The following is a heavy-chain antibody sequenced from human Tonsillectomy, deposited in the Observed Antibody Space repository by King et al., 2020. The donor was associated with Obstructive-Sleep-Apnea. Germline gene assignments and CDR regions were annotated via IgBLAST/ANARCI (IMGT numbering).Heavy chain of an antibody. J-gene: IGHJ4*02. Sequence: VQLQESGPGLVKPSETLSLTCTVSGGSISSYYWSWIRQPPGKGLQWVGYIYYTGSTNYNPSLKSRLTISVDTSKNQFSLKLSSVTAADTAVYYCARHRTLVKLVVAALDYWGQGTLVTVSS. V-gene: IGHV4-59*08. CDR1: GGSISSYY. D-gene: IGHD2-15*01. CDR3: ARHRTLVKLVVAALDY. CDR2: IYYTGST.